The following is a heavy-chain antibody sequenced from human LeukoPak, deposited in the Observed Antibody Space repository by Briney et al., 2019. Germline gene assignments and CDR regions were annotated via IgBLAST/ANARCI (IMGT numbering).Heavy chain of an antibody. CDR1: GGTFSSYA. CDR2: IIPILGIA. D-gene: IGHD4-17*01. V-gene: IGHV1-69*04. J-gene: IGHJ4*02. CDR3: ARDIAGYGEDPVDY. Sequence: SVKVSCKASGGTFSSYAISWVRQAPGQGLEWMGRIIPILGIANYAQKFQGRVTITADKSTSTAYMELSSLRSEDTAVYYCARDIAGYGEDPVDYWGQGTLVTVSS.